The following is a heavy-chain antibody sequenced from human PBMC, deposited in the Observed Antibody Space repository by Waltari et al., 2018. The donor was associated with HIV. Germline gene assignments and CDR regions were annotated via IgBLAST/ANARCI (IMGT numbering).Heavy chain of an antibody. CDR3: ARSRGLIKWNRYFDS. J-gene: IGHJ3*02. CDR2: INDSENT. CDR1: GGSFSGHY. V-gene: IGHV4-34*01. D-gene: IGHD3-10*01. Sequence: QAQLQQWGAGLLKPSETLSLTCAVYGGSFSGHYCTWIRQPPGVRLDWIGEINDSENTNYNPSLRSRLTSSLDASKNQCSLKMTAVTAADTAVYYCARSRGLIKWNRYFDSWAQGTMVSVSS.